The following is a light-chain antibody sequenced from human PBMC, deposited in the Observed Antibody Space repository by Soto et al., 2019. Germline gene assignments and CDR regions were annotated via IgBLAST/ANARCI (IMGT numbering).Light chain of an antibody. CDR2: GIS. CDR3: LQSSRYPWT. Sequence: DIQMTHSPSAMSASVGDRVTISCRSSQRIGNYLAWFQQKPGKVPKRLIYGISSLQSGVPSRFSGSGSGTEFTLTINSLQPEDVATYYCLQSSRYPWTFGQGTKGDIK. V-gene: IGKV1-17*03. J-gene: IGKJ1*01. CDR1: QRIGNY.